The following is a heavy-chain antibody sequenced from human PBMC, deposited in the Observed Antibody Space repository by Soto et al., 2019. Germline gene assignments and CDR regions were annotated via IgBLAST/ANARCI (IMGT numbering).Heavy chain of an antibody. J-gene: IGHJ6*02. Sequence: SETLSLTCTVSGGSISSGGYYWSWIRQHPGKGLEWIGYIYYSGSTYYDPSLKSRVTISVDTSKNQFSLKLSSVTAADTAVYYCVSTSSGGYYYYGMDVWGQGTTVTVS. CDR1: GGSISSGGYY. CDR3: VSTSSGGYYYYGMDV. V-gene: IGHV4-31*03. D-gene: IGHD6-25*01. CDR2: IYYSGST.